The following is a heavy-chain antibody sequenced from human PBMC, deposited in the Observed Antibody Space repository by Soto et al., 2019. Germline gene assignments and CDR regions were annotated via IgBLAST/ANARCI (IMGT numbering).Heavy chain of an antibody. V-gene: IGHV3-23*01. CDR3: AKKSEIAAPRSYFDL. J-gene: IGHJ4*02. D-gene: IGHD2-21*01. CDR2: MNGGAGST. Sequence: VGSLRLSCAASGFTFGSYAMSWVRQAPGKGLEWVSSMNGGAGSTYYAESVQGRFTISRDNSKNTLYLQMNSLRVEDTAVYYCAKKSEIAAPRSYFDLWGQGTLVTVSS. CDR1: GFTFGSYA.